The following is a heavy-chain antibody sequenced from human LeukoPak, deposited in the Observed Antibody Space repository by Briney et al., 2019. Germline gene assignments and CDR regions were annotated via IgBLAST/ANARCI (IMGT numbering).Heavy chain of an antibody. Sequence: AASVKVSCKASGYTFTSYAMHWVRQAPGQRLEWMGWINAGNGNTKYSQKFQGRVTITRDTSASTAYMELSSLRSEDTAVYYCAREGVRYYYYYYGMDVWGQGTTVTVSS. V-gene: IGHV1-3*01. J-gene: IGHJ6*02. CDR3: AREGVRYYYYYYGMDV. CDR1: GYTFTSYA. CDR2: INAGNGNT.